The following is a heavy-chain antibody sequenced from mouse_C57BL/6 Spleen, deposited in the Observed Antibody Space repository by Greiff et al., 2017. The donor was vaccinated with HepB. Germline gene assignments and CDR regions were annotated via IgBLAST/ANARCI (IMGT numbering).Heavy chain of an antibody. CDR1: GYTFTGYW. J-gene: IGHJ4*01. CDR3: AIKERFYYYGSSYAMDY. CDR2: ILPGSGST. D-gene: IGHD1-1*01. V-gene: IGHV1-9*01. Sequence: QVQLQQSGAELMKPGASVKLSCKATGYTFTGYWIEWVKQRPGHGLEWIGEILPGSGSTNYNEKFKGKATFTADTSSNTAYMQLSSLTTEDSAIYYCAIKERFYYYGSSYAMDYWGQGTSVTVSS.